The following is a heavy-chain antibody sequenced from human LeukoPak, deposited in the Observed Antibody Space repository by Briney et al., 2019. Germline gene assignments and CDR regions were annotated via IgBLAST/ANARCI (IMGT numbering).Heavy chain of an antibody. CDR3: ARGLDGSGKFDY. CDR1: SDSIISYY. V-gene: IGHV4-59*08. CDR2: IYYSGST. Sequence: PSETLSLTCTVSSDSIISYYWNWIRQPPGKGLEWIGYIYYSGSTNYNPSLKSRVTISVDTSKNQFSLKLSSVTAADTAVYYCARGLDGSGKFDYWGQGTLVTVSS. J-gene: IGHJ4*02. D-gene: IGHD3-10*01.